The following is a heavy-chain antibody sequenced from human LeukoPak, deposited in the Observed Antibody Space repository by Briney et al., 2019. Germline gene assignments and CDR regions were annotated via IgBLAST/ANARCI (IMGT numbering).Heavy chain of an antibody. CDR3: AIYTLGWSYYFDY. CDR2: ISAYNGNT. D-gene: IGHD6-19*01. CDR1: GGTFSSYG. Sequence: GASVKVSCKASGGTFSSYGISWVRQAPGQGLEWMGWISAYNGNTNYAQKLQGRVTMTIDTSTSTAYMELRSLRSDDTAVYYCAIYTLGWSYYFDYWGQGTLVTVSS. J-gene: IGHJ4*02. V-gene: IGHV1-18*01.